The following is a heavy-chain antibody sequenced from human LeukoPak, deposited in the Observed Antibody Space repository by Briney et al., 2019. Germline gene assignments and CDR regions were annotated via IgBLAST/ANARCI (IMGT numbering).Heavy chain of an antibody. J-gene: IGHJ3*02. Sequence: SETLSLTCTVSGGSISSHYWTWIRQPPGKGLEWIGYISYIGSTNYNPSLKSRVTISVDTSKNQFSLKLSSVTAADAAVYFCARDPTTVTKGLDIWGQGAMVTVSS. V-gene: IGHV4-59*11. CDR2: ISYIGST. CDR3: ARDPTTVTKGLDI. CDR1: GGSISSHY. D-gene: IGHD4-17*01.